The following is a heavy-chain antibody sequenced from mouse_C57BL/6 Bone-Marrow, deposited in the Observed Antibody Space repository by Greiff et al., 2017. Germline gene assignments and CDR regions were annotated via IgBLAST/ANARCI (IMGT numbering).Heavy chain of an antibody. J-gene: IGHJ3*01. CDR2: INPSSGYT. D-gene: IGHD3-1*01. Sequence: QVQLQQSGAELAKPGASVKLSCKASGYTFTSYWMHWVKQRPGQGLEWIGYINPSSGYTKYNQKFKDKATLTADKSSSTAYMQLSILTYEDSAVYYCAKGQLGAWFAYWGQGNLVTVSA. V-gene: IGHV1-7*01. CDR3: AKGQLGAWFAY. CDR1: GYTFTSYW.